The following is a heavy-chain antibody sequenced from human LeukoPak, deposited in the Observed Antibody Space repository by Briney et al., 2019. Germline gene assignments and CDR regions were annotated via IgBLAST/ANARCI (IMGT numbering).Heavy chain of an antibody. D-gene: IGHD3-10*01. CDR1: GFTFSSYS. CDR2: ISSSSSYI. CDR3: ARAYGSGSYSGY. J-gene: IGHJ4*02. Sequence: PGGSLRLSCAASGFTFSSYSMNCARQAPGKGLEWVSSISSSSSYIYYADSVKGRFTISRDNAKNSLYLQMNSLRAEDTAVYYCARAYGSGSYSGYWGQGTLVTVSS. V-gene: IGHV3-21*01.